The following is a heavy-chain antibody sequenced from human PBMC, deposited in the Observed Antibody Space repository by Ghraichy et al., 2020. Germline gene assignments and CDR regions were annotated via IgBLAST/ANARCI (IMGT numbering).Heavy chain of an antibody. CDR3: AREGYCSGGSCQGGYWYFDL. CDR1: GFTFSSYW. V-gene: IGHV3-74*01. J-gene: IGHJ2*01. D-gene: IGHD2-15*01. CDR2: INSDGSST. Sequence: GESLNISCAASGFTFSSYWMHWVRQAPGKGLVWVSRINSDGSSTSYADSVKGRFTISRDNAKNTLYLQMNSLRAEDTAVYYCAREGYCSGGSCQGGYWYFDLWGRGTLVTVSS.